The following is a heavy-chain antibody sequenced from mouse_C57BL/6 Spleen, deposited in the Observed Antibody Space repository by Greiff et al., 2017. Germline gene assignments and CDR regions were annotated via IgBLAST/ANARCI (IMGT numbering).Heavy chain of an antibody. V-gene: IGHV1-72*01. D-gene: IGHD1-1*01. CDR1: GYTFTSYW. J-gene: IGHJ4*01. CDR3: ARDYSSTYYYAMDY. Sequence: VQLQQPGAELVKPGASVKLSCKASGYTFTSYWMHWVKQRPGRGLEWIGRIDPNSGGTKYNEKFKSKATLTVDKPSSTAYIQLSSLTSEDSAVYYCARDYSSTYYYAMDYWGQGTTVAVSS. CDR2: IDPNSGGT.